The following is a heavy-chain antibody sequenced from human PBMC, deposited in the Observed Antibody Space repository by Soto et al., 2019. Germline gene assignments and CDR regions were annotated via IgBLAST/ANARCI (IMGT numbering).Heavy chain of an antibody. D-gene: IGHD1-26*01. CDR1: GFTFSDSY. J-gene: IGHJ6*02. V-gene: IGHV3-11*04. Sequence: KPVGSLRLSCAASGFTFSDSYMGWIRQAPGKGLEWVSYISSSGSTIYYADSVKGRFTISRDNAKNSLYLQMNSLRAEDTAVYYCARAPQWELLDRHYYYYYGMDVWGQGTTVTVSS. CDR2: ISSSGSTI. CDR3: ARAPQWELLDRHYYYYYGMDV.